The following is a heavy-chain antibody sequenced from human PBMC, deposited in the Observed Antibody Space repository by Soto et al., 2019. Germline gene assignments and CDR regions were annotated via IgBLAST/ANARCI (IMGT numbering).Heavy chain of an antibody. CDR2: ISGSGGST. CDR3: AKDSSSWYRDWFDP. D-gene: IGHD6-13*01. Sequence: GALRLSCAASGFTFSSYAMSWVRQAPGQGLEWVSAISGSGGSTYYADSVKGRFTISRDNSKNTPYLQMNSLRAEDTAVYYCAKDSSSWYRDWFDPWGQGTLVTVSS. J-gene: IGHJ5*02. V-gene: IGHV3-23*01. CDR1: GFTFSSYA.